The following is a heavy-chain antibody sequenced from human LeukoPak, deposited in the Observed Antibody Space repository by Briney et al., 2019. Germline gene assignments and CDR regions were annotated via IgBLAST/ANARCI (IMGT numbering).Heavy chain of an antibody. J-gene: IGHJ4*02. Sequence: GGSLRLSCAASGFTFSSYGMSWVRQAPGKGLEWVSAIGGRDGSTYYADSVKGRFTISRDNSRNTLYVQMNSLRAEDTAVYYCVRDLGGRSGHWGQGTLVTVSS. V-gene: IGHV3-23*01. CDR1: GFTFSSYG. CDR2: IGGRDGST. D-gene: IGHD1-26*01. CDR3: VRDLGGRSGH.